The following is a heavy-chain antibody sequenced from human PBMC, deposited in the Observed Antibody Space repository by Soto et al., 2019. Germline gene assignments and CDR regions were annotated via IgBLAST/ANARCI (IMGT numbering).Heavy chain of an antibody. CDR3: ARDTGIAVAGIGMDV. CDR1: GGSISSYY. Sequence: SETLSLTCTVSGGSISSYYWSWIRQPPGKGLEWIGYIYYSGSTNYNPSLKSRVTISVDTSKNQFSLKLSSVTAADTAVYYCARDTGIAVAGIGMDVWAQGTTVTVSS. V-gene: IGHV4-59*01. CDR2: IYYSGST. J-gene: IGHJ6*02. D-gene: IGHD6-19*01.